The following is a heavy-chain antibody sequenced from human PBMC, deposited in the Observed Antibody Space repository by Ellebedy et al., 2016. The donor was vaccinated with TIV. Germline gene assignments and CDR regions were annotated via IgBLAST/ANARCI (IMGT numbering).Heavy chain of an antibody. CDR1: GGSISSSSYY. J-gene: IGHJ3*02. V-gene: IGHV4-39*01. D-gene: IGHD6-13*01. CDR2: IYYSGST. Sequence: MPSETLSLTCTVSGGSISSSSYYWGWIRQPPGKGLEWIGSIYYSGSTYYNPSLKSRVTISVDTSKNQFSRKLSSVTAAYTAVYYCARHVVAAASPMTDDAFDIWGQGTMVTVSS. CDR3: ARHVVAAASPMTDDAFDI.